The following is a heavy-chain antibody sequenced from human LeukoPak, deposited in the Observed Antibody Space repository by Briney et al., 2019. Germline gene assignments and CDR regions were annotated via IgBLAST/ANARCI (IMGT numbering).Heavy chain of an antibody. J-gene: IGHJ4*02. D-gene: IGHD5-12*01. CDR2: ISSSGSTI. CDR1: GFTFSSYE. V-gene: IGHV3-48*03. Sequence: GGSLRLSCAASGFTFSSYEMIWVRQAPGKGLEWVSYISSSGSTIYYADSVKGRFTISRDNAKNSLYLQMNSLRAEATAVYYCARDSGYEIDIDYWGQGTLVTVSS. CDR3: ARDSGYEIDIDY.